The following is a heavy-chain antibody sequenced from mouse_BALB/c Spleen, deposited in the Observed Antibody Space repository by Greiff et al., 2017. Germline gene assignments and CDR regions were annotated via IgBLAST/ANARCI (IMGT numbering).Heavy chain of an antibody. Sequence: VNVVESGAELARPGASVKMSCKASGYTFTSYTMHWVKQRPGQGLEWIGYINPSSGYTNYNQKFKDKATLTADKSSSTAYMQLSSLTSEDSAVYYCARLATMITLYYFDYWGQGTTLTVSS. J-gene: IGHJ2*01. CDR3: ARLATMITLYYFDY. CDR2: INPSSGYT. D-gene: IGHD2-4*01. CDR1: GYTFTSYT. V-gene: IGHV1-4*01.